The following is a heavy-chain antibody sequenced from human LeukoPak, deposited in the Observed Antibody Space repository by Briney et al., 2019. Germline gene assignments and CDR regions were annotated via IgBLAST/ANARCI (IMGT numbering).Heavy chain of an antibody. CDR1: GGSITSRSYY. CDR2: INHSGST. D-gene: IGHD1-26*01. Sequence: SETLSLTCTVSGGSITSRSYYWSWIRQPPGKGLEWIGEINHSGSTNYNPSLKSRVTISVDTSKNQFSLKLSSVTAADTAVYYCASRGSYSPFDYWGQGTLVTVSS. CDR3: ASRGSYSPFDY. V-gene: IGHV4-39*07. J-gene: IGHJ4*02.